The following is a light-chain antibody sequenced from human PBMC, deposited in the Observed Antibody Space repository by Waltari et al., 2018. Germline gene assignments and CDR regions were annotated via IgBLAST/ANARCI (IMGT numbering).Light chain of an antibody. CDR3: QQYNNWPPWT. J-gene: IGKJ1*01. CDR1: QSVSSN. Sequence: EIVMMQSPDTLSVSPGERATLSCRASQSVSSNLAWYQQKPGQAPRLLIYGASTRATGIPARFSGSGSGTEFTLTISSLQSEDFAFYYCQQYNNWPPWTFGQGTKVEIK. V-gene: IGKV3D-15*01. CDR2: GAS.